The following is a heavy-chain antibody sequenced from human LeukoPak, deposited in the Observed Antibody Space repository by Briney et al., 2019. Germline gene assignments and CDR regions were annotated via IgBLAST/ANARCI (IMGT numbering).Heavy chain of an antibody. V-gene: IGHV3-13*01. CDR1: GFTFSSYD. J-gene: IGHJ6*02. Sequence: GGSLRLSCAASGFTFSSYDMHWVRQATGKGLEWVSAIGTAGDTYYPGSVKGRFTISRENAKSSLYLQMNSLRAGDTAVYYCARDSLRYFDGSYYYYGMDVWGQGTTVTVSS. CDR3: ARDSLRYFDGSYYYYGMDV. D-gene: IGHD3-9*01. CDR2: IGTAGDT.